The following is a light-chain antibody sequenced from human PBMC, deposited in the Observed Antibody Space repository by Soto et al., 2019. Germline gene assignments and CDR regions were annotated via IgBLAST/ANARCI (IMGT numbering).Light chain of an antibody. V-gene: IGKV3-15*01. Sequence: EIVLTQSPGTLSSSPLERATLSCMASQSVSSSYLAWYQQKPGQAPRLLIYGASTRATGIPARFSGSGSGTEFTLTISSLQSEDFAVYYCQQYNNWPWTFGQGTKVDIK. CDR3: QQYNNWPWT. CDR1: QSVSSSY. CDR2: GAS. J-gene: IGKJ1*01.